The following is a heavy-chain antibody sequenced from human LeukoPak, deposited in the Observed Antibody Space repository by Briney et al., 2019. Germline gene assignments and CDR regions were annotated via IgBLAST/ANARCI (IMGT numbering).Heavy chain of an antibody. CDR2: IYYSGST. V-gene: IGHV4-39*01. J-gene: IGHJ6*03. CDR1: GGSISSSSYY. D-gene: IGHD3-3*01. CDR3: ARIQAPYYDFWRGYYENYMDV. Sequence: SETLSLTCTVSGGSISSSSYYWGWIRQPPGKGLEWIGSIYYSGSTYYNPSLKSRVTISVDTSKNQFSLKLSSVTAADTAVYYCARIQAPYYDFWRGYYENYMDVWGKGTAVTVSS.